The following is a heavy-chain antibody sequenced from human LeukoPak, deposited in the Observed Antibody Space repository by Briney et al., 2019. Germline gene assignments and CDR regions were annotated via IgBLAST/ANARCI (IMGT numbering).Heavy chain of an antibody. CDR1: AGSINTYY. V-gene: IGHV4-4*07. Sequence: PSETLSLTCTVSAGSINTYYWSWIRQPAGKGLEWIGRIYSSGSTNYNPSLKSRVTISVDTSKNQFSLKLSSVTAADTAVYYCARAGPHGYYFDYWGQGTLVTVSS. CDR2: IYSSGST. J-gene: IGHJ4*02. D-gene: IGHD3-10*01. CDR3: ARAGPHGYYFDY.